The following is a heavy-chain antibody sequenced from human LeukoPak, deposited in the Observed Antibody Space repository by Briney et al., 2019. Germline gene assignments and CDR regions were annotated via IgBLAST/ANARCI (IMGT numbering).Heavy chain of an antibody. CDR1: GASISSTNW. Sequence: SETLSLTCAVSGASISSTNWWSWVCQPPGKGLEWIGEIYHSGSTNYNPSLKSRVTISVDKSKNQFSLKLSSVTAADTAVYYCARGEFDGGVYFDYWGQGTLVTVSS. CDR3: ARGEFDGGVYFDY. V-gene: IGHV4-4*02. D-gene: IGHD3-16*01. CDR2: IYHSGST. J-gene: IGHJ4*02.